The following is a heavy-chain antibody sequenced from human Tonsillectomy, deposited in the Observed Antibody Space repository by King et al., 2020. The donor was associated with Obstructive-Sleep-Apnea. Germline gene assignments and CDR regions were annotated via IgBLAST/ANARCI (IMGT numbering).Heavy chain of an antibody. Sequence: VQLVESGGGLVQPGGSLRLSCAASGFTFSSYWMHWVRQAPGKGLVWVSRINSDGSTTTYADSVKGRFTISRDNAKNTLHLQMSSLRADDTAVYFCAGDRDCRSTSCFFGMDVWGQGTTVTVSS. CDR1: GFTFSSYW. J-gene: IGHJ6*02. D-gene: IGHD2-2*01. CDR3: AGDRDCRSTSCFFGMDV. V-gene: IGHV3-74*01. CDR2: INSDGSTT.